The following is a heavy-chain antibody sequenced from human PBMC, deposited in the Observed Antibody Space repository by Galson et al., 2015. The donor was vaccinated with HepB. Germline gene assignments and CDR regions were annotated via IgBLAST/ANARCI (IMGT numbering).Heavy chain of an antibody. CDR2: ISSSSSYI. CDR3: ARDPESSGWGSDWFDP. V-gene: IGHV3-21*01. J-gene: IGHJ5*02. CDR1: GFTFSSYS. Sequence: SLRLSCAASGFTFSSYSMNWVRQAPGRGLEWVSSISSSSSYIYYADSVKGRFTISRDNAKNSLYLQMNSLRAEDTAVYYCARDPESSGWGSDWFDPWGQGTLVTVSS. D-gene: IGHD6-19*01.